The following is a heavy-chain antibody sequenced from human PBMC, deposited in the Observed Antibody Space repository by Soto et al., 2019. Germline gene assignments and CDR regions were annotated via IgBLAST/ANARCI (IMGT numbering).Heavy chain of an antibody. D-gene: IGHD3-22*01. CDR3: ARGEPHWDEWDSSGYYSPGPWPFDY. CDR1: GGTFSSYA. CDR2: IIPIFGTA. V-gene: IGHV1-69*13. J-gene: IGHJ4*02. Sequence: SVKVSCKASGGTFSSYAISWVRQAPGQGLEWMGGIIPIFGTANYAQKFQGRVTITADESTSTAYMELSSLRSEDTAVYYCARGEPHWDEWDSSGYYSPGPWPFDYWGQGTLVTVSS.